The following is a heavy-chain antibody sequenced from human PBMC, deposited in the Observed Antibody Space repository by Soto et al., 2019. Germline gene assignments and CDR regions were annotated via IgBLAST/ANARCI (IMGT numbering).Heavy chain of an antibody. CDR2: ISYDGTNK. J-gene: IGHJ2*01. CDR3: AKGYGSGPYWCIYL. D-gene: IGHD3-10*01. V-gene: IGHV3-30*18. CDR1: GFTFSTYG. Sequence: QVQLVESGGGVVQPGRSLRLSCAASGFTFSTYGMHWVRQAPGKGLEWMAVISYDGTNKYYADSVKGRFTIPRDNSKNTLTLQMNSLRAEDTAVYYCAKGYGSGPYWCIYLWGRGTLVTVSS.